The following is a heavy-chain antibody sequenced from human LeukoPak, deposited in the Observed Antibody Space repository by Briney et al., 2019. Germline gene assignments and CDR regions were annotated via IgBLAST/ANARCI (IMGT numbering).Heavy chain of an antibody. CDR1: GFTFTSSA. D-gene: IGHD6-13*01. CDR3: AVTQRFNSSSSTFLGTKYFDY. V-gene: IGHV1-58*02. J-gene: IGHJ4*02. CDR2: IVVGSGNT. Sequence: SVKVSCKASGFTFTSSAMQWVRQARGQRLEWIGWIVVGSGNTNYAQKFQERVTITRDMSTSTAYMELSSLRSEDTAVYYCAVTQRFNSSSSTFLGTKYFDYWGQGTLVTVSS.